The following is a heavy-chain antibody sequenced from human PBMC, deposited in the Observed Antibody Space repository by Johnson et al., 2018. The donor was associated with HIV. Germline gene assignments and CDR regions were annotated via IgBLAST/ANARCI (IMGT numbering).Heavy chain of an antibody. Sequence: QVKLVESGGGVVQPGRSLRLSCAASGFTFSSYAMHWVRQAPGKGLEWVAVISYDGSNKYYADSVKGRFTISRDNSKNTLYLQMNSLRAEDTAVYYCARDMTTDDLGLPVDAFDIWGQGTMVTVSS. V-gene: IGHV3-30-3*01. D-gene: IGHD4-11*01. CDR3: ARDMTTDDLGLPVDAFDI. CDR2: ISYDGSNK. J-gene: IGHJ3*02. CDR1: GFTFSSYA.